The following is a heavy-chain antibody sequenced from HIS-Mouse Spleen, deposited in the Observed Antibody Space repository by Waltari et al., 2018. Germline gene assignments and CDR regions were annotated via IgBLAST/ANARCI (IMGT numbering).Heavy chain of an antibody. V-gene: IGHV3-7*01. CDR3: ARMNEFLD. CDR1: GFTFSSYW. CDR2: VKQDGSEK. D-gene: IGHD3-3*01. J-gene: IGHJ4*02. Sequence: EVQLVESGGGLVQPGGSLRLSCAASGFTFSSYWVSWVRQAPGKGVRWVANVKQDGSEKYYVDSVKGRFTISRDNAKNSLYLKMNSLRAEDTAVYYCARMNEFLDWGQGTLVTVSS.